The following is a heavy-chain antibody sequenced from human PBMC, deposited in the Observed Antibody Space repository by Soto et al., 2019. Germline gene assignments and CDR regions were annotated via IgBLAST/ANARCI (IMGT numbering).Heavy chain of an antibody. CDR2: ISAYNGNT. D-gene: IGHD3-10*01. V-gene: IGHV1-18*01. J-gene: IGHJ4*02. CDR1: GYTFTSYG. Sequence: QVQLVQSGAEVKKPGASVKVSCKASGYTFTSYGISWVRQAPGQGLEWMGWISAYNGNTNYAQKLQGRVTMTTDTPTSTAYIERSSRMSXXPXGXYXXXSXXXXXXXXGEXEWGQGTLVTVSS. CDR3: XXSXXXXXXXXGEXE.